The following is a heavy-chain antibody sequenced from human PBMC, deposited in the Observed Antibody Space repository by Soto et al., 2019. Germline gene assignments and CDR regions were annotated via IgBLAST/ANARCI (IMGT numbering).Heavy chain of an antibody. CDR2: IIPIFGTA. V-gene: IGHV1-69*12. J-gene: IGHJ5*02. D-gene: IGHD5-12*01. CDR3: AREGRGPNWFDP. CDR1: GGTFSSYA. Sequence: QVQLVQSGAEVKKPGSSVKVSCKASGGTFSSYAISWVRQAPGQGLEWMGGIIPIFGTANYAQKFQGRVXIXAXXATSTAYMELSSLRSEDTAVYYCAREGRGPNWFDPWGQGTLVTVSS.